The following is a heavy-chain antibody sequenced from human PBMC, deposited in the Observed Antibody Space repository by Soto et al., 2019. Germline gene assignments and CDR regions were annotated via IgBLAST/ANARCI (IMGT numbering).Heavy chain of an antibody. Sequence: SVKVSCKASGGTFSNYGISWVRQAPGQGLEWMGGIIPILGSANYAQKFQGRVTMTADKSTSTAYMELSSLRSDDTAVYYCATRKVTIFGVNATFDPWGQGTLVTVSS. CDR3: ATRKVTIFGVNATFDP. D-gene: IGHD3-3*01. CDR1: GGTFSNYG. V-gene: IGHV1-69*10. CDR2: IIPILGSA. J-gene: IGHJ5*02.